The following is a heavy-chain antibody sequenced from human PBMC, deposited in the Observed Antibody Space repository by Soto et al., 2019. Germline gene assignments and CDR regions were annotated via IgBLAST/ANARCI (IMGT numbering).Heavy chain of an antibody. CDR1: GFTFNSFA. D-gene: IGHD3-22*01. CDR2: ISYDESTT. J-gene: IGHJ3*01. V-gene: IGHV3-30*18. Sequence: PGGSLRLSCSASGFTFNSFAMSWLRQAPGKGLEWVAVISYDESTTFYADSVKGRFTISRDNSKNTLFLQMNSLRPEDTAVYYCSKAMIGSYDSDAFDVWGQGTMVTVSS. CDR3: SKAMIGSYDSDAFDV.